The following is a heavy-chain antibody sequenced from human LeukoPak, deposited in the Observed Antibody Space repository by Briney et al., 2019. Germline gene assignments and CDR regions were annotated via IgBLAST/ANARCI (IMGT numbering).Heavy chain of an antibody. V-gene: IGHV1-18*01. CDR2: ISAYNGNT. Sequence: VASVKVSCKASGYIFTSCGISWVRQAPGQGLEWMGWISAYNGNTNYAQKLQGRVTVTTDTSTSTAYMELRSLTSDDTAVYYCARVRGRDGTYYFDYWGQGTLVTVSS. D-gene: IGHD5-24*01. J-gene: IGHJ4*02. CDR3: ARVRGRDGTYYFDY. CDR1: GYIFTSCG.